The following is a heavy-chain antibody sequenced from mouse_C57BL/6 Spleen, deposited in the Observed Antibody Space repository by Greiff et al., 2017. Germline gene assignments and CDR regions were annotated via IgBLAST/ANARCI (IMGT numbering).Heavy chain of an antibody. Sequence: VQLKQSVAELVRPGASVKLSCTASGFNIKNTYMHWVKQRPEQGLEWIGRIDPANGNTKYAPKFKGKATITADTSSNTAYLQLSSLTSEDTAIYYCARSDYYGGRGYFDYWGQGTTLTVSS. J-gene: IGHJ2*01. V-gene: IGHV14-3*01. CDR2: IDPANGNT. D-gene: IGHD1-1*01. CDR1: GFNIKNTY. CDR3: ARSDYYGGRGYFDY.